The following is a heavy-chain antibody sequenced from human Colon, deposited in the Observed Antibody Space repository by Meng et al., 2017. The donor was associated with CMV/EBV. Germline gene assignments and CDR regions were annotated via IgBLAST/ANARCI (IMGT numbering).Heavy chain of an antibody. J-gene: IGHJ4*02. CDR1: GFTFSSYA. D-gene: IGHD4-17*01. CDR2: IYSGGSST. CDR3: ALTYGANEPFES. Sequence: GESLKISCAASGFTFSSYAMSWVRQAPGKGLEWVSVIYSGGSSTYYADSVKGRFTISRDISKNTVSLQMNSLRPEDTAIYFCALTYGANEPFESWGLGTLVTVSS. V-gene: IGHV3-23*03.